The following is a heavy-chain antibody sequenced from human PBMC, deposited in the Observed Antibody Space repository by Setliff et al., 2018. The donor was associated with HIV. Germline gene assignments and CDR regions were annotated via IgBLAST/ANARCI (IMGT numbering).Heavy chain of an antibody. CDR1: GGTFSSYA. CDR3: ARGSCGGCYLSDY. D-gene: IGHD2-15*01. J-gene: IGHJ4*02. Sequence: SVKVSCKASGGTFSSYAISWVRQAPGQGLEWMGGIIPIFGTANYAQKVQGRVRISADTSANTAYMELSSLRSEDTAVYYWARGSCGGCYLSDYWGQGTLVTVSS. V-gene: IGHV1-69*06. CDR2: IIPIFGTA.